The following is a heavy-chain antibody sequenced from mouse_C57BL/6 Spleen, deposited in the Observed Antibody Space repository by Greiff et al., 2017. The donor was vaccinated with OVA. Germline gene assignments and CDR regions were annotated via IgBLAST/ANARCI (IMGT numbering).Heavy chain of an antibody. V-gene: IGHV5-17*01. D-gene: IGHD4-1*01. CDR3: ALTGTGPFDY. CDR2: ISSGSSTI. CDR1: GFTFSDYG. J-gene: IGHJ2*01. Sequence: EVQRVESGGGLVKPGGSLKLSCAASGFTFSDYGMHWVRQAPEKGLEWVAYISSGSSTIYYADTVKGRFTISRDNAKNTLFLQMTSLRSEDTAMYYCALTGTGPFDYWGQGTTLTVSS.